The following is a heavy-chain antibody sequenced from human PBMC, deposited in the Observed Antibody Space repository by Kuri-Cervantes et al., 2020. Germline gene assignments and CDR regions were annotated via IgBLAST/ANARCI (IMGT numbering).Heavy chain of an antibody. CDR1: GYTFTGYY. Sequence: ASVKVSCKASGYTFTGYYMHWVRQAPGQGLEWMEWINPNSGGTNYAQKFQGRVTMTRDTSISTAYMELSRLRSDDTAVYYCARAPYCGGDCYNYFDYWGQGTLVTDSS. V-gene: IGHV1-2*02. CDR3: ARAPYCGGDCYNYFDY. D-gene: IGHD2-21*02. CDR2: INPNSGGT. J-gene: IGHJ4*02.